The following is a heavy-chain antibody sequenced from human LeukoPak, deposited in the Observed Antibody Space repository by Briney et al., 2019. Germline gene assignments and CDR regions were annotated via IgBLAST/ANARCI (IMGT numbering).Heavy chain of an antibody. Sequence: SETLSLTCSVSGDSINSNYWSWMRQPPGKGLEWIGYIYYGGSTNYNPSLKSRVTISIDASKNQFSLKLSSVTAADTAVYYCARDRYGYLEIDYWGQGTLVTVSS. CDR1: GDSINSNY. CDR3: ARDRYGYLEIDY. J-gene: IGHJ4*02. D-gene: IGHD5-18*01. V-gene: IGHV4-59*01. CDR2: IYYGGST.